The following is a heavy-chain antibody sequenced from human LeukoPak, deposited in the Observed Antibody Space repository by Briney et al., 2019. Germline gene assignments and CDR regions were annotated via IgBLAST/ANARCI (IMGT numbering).Heavy chain of an antibody. V-gene: IGHV1-3*01. CDR3: ASFRGYCSGGSCYRSSGMDV. J-gene: IGHJ6*02. CDR1: GYTFTSYA. D-gene: IGHD2-15*01. CDR2: INAGNGNT. Sequence: ASVKVSCKASGYTFTSYAMHWVRQAPGQRLEWMGWINAGNGNTKYSQKFQGRVTITRDTSASTAYMELSSLRSEDTAVYYCASFRGYCSGGSCYRSSGMDVWGQGTTVTVSS.